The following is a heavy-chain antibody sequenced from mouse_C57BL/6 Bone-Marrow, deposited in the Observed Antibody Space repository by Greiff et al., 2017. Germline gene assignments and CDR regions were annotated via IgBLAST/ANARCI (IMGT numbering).Heavy chain of an antibody. V-gene: IGHV14-4*01. D-gene: IGHD1-1*01. CDR1: GFNIKDDY. Sequence: EVKLVESGAELVRPGASVKLSCTASGFNIKDDYMHWVKQRPEQGLEWIGWIDPENGDTEYASKFQGKATITADTSSNTAYLQLSSLTSEDTAVYYGTPNLLLRAGDAMDYWGQGTSVTVSS. CDR3: TPNLLLRAGDAMDY. J-gene: IGHJ4*01. CDR2: IDPENGDT.